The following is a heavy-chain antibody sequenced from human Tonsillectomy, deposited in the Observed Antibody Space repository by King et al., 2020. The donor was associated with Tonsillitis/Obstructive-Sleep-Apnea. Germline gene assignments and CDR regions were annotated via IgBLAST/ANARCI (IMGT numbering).Heavy chain of an antibody. V-gene: IGHV3-30*04. CDR2: ISYDGSNK. Sequence: VQLVESGGGVVQRGGSLRLSCIASGFTFSSYAMHWVRQAPGKGLEWVAVISYDGSNKYYADSVKGRFTISRDNSKNTLYLQMNRLRAEDTAVYYCARDRGAYSSGWSDDAFDIWGQGTMVTVAS. J-gene: IGHJ3*02. CDR3: ARDRGAYSSGWSDDAFDI. D-gene: IGHD6-19*01. CDR1: GFTFSSYA.